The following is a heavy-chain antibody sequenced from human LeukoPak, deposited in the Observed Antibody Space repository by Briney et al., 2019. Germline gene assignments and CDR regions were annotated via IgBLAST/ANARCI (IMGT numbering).Heavy chain of an antibody. D-gene: IGHD5-18*01. J-gene: IGHJ6*02. Sequence: SETLSLTCTVSGGSISSGGYYWSWIRQHPGKGLEWIGYIYYSGSTYYNPSLKSRVTISVDTSKNQFSLKLSSVTAADTAVYHCARDRRGYSYGPYYYYGMDVWGQGTTVTVSS. CDR2: IYYSGST. V-gene: IGHV4-31*03. CDR3: ARDRRGYSYGPYYYYGMDV. CDR1: GGSISSGGYY.